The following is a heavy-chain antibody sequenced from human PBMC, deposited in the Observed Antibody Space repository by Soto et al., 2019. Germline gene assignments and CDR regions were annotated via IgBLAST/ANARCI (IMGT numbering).Heavy chain of an antibody. J-gene: IGHJ4*02. CDR3: ARTERGYLPFDY. CDR1: GFTFSSYA. Sequence: GGSLRLSCAASGFTFSSYAMHWVRQAPGKGLEWVAVISYDGSNKYYADSVKGRFTISRDNSKNTLYLQMNSLRAEDTAVYYCARTERGYLPFDYWGQGTLVTVSS. CDR2: ISYDGSNK. D-gene: IGHD5-18*01. V-gene: IGHV3-30-3*01.